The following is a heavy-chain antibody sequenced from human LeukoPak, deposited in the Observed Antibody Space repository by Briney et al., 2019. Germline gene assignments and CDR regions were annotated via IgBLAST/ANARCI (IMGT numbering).Heavy chain of an antibody. CDR2: INQDGSER. CDR1: LFTFGTYW. V-gene: IGHV3-7*01. D-gene: IGHD3-16*02. Sequence: PGGSLRLSCAASLFTFGTYWMSWVRQAPGKGLEWVANINQDGSERYLADSVKGRFTISRDNAKKSLYLEMNSLRAGDTAVYYCVRVMAARSFYFDHWGQGTLVTVSS. J-gene: IGHJ4*02. CDR3: VRVMAARSFYFDH.